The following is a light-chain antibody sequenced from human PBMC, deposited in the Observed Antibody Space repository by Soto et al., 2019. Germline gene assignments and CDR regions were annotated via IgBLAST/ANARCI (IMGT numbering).Light chain of an antibody. V-gene: IGKV3-20*01. J-gene: IGKJ1*01. CDR3: QQYGSSPAWT. Sequence: EIVLTQSPGTLSLSPGERATLSCRASQSVSSSYLAWYQQKPGQAPRLLIYGASSRATGIPDRFSGSGSGTDVTLTISRLEPEDFAVYYCQQYGSSPAWTFGQWTKVEIK. CDR2: GAS. CDR1: QSVSSSY.